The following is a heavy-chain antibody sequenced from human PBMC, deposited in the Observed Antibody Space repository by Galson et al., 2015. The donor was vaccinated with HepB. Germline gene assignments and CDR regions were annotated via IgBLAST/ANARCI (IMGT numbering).Heavy chain of an antibody. CDR1: GYTLTSYY. Sequence: SVKVSCKASGYTLTSYYIHWVRQAPGQGLEWLGRINPSDVSTSYAQKFQDRVTMTRDTSTSTVYMELSSLRSEDTAVHYCAREAVTGHVDYSGQGTLVTFSS. CDR3: AREAVTGHVDY. CDR2: INPSDVST. V-gene: IGHV1-46*01. J-gene: IGHJ4*02. D-gene: IGHD6-19*01.